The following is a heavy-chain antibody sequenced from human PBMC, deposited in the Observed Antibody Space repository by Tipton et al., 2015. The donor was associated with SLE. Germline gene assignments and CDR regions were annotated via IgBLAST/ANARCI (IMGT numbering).Heavy chain of an antibody. D-gene: IGHD6-13*01. CDR2: IYTSGST. Sequence: TLSLTCTVSGGSISSHYWSWIRQPPGKGLEWIGYIYTSGSTNYNPSLKSRVTISVDTSKNQFSLKLSSVTAADTAVYYCARGYWGRYSSSWYGVDVWGKGTTVTVSS. V-gene: IGHV4-4*08. CDR3: ARGYWGRYSSSWYGVDV. CDR1: GGSISSHY. J-gene: IGHJ6*04.